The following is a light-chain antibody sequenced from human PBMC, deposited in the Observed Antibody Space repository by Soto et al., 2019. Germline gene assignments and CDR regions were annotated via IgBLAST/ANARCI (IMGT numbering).Light chain of an antibody. CDR3: NSYVGSNNYV. V-gene: IGLV2-14*01. CDR1: SSDVGGYDY. Sequence: QSVLTQPASVSGSPGQSITISCTGTSSDVGGYDYVSWYQQHPGKAPKFMIYEVTNRPSGVSHRFSGSKSGNTASLTISGLQAEDEADYYCNSYVGSNNYVFGTGTKVTVL. J-gene: IGLJ1*01. CDR2: EVT.